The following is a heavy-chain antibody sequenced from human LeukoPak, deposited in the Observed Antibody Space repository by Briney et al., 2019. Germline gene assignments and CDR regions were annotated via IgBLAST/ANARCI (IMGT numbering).Heavy chain of an antibody. J-gene: IGHJ6*02. V-gene: IGHV3-23*01. D-gene: IGHD4/OR15-4a*01. CDR3: ATQVLNPYYYYYAMDV. CDR1: GFIFSSYV. CDR2: ISGNGKST. Sequence: EGSLRLSCAASGFIFSSYVMNWVRQAPGKGLEWVSGISGNGKSTYYADSVKGRFTISRDNTKNTLFLQMNSLRAEDTALYYCATQVLNPYYYYYAMDVWGQGTTVTVSS.